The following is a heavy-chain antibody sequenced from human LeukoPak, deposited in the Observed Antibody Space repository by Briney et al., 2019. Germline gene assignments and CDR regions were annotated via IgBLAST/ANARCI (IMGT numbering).Heavy chain of an antibody. CDR1: GFTFSSYW. D-gene: IGHD2/OR15-2a*01. J-gene: IGHJ6*03. CDR3: ARGTTARAYYYYMDV. Sequence: GGSLRLSCAASGFTFSSYWMHWVRQAPGKGLVWVSRINSDGSSTSYADSVKGRFTISRDNAKNTLYLQMNSLRAEDTAVYYCARGTTARAYYYYMDVWGQGTMVTVSS. CDR2: INSDGSST. V-gene: IGHV3-74*01.